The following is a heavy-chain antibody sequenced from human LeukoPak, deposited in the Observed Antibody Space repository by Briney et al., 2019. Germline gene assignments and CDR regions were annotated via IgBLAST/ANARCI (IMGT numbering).Heavy chain of an antibody. CDR2: VYYSGIT. V-gene: IGHV4-59*12. D-gene: IGHD6-19*01. Sequence: SETLSLTCIISGDSITSSYWSWVRQPPGKGLEWIAYVYYSGITNYNPSLKSRATISVDTSKNQFSLKLSSVTAADTAVYYCARAGWYYAFDIWGQGTMVTVSS. J-gene: IGHJ3*02. CDR3: ARAGWYYAFDI. CDR1: GDSITSSY.